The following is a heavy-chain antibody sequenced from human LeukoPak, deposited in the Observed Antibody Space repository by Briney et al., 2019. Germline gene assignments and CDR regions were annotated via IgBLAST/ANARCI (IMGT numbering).Heavy chain of an antibody. CDR3: AAHTVTTSY. CDR1: GGSISSYY. J-gene: IGHJ4*02. D-gene: IGHD4-17*01. Sequence: SETLSLTCTVSGGSISSYYWSWIRQPPGKGLEWIGYIYYSGSTNYNPSLKSRVTISVDTSKNQFSQKLSSVTAADTAVYYCAAHTVTTSYWGQGTLVTVSS. CDR2: IYYSGST. V-gene: IGHV4-59*01.